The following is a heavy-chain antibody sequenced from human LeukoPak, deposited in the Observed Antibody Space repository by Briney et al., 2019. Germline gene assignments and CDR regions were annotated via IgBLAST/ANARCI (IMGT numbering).Heavy chain of an antibody. CDR2: IIPIFGTA. D-gene: IGHD3-9*01. CDR3: ARSADWLPDY. Sequence: ASVKVSCKASGGTFSSYAISWVRQAPGQGLEWMGGIIPIFGTANYAQKFQVRVTITADESTSTAYMELSSLRSEDTAVYYCARSADWLPDYWGQGTLVTVSS. CDR1: GGTFSSYA. V-gene: IGHV1-69*13. J-gene: IGHJ4*02.